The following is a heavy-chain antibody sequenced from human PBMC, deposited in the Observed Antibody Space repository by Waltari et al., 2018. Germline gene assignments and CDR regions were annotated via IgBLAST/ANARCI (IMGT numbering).Heavy chain of an antibody. CDR2: IHYSGSS. CDR3: ARADTSTSYFYYYMDV. V-gene: IGHV4-59*01. D-gene: IGHD1-26*01. J-gene: IGHJ6*03. CDR1: GGSTSTYY. Sequence: LQESGPGLVKPSETLSLTCTVSGGSTSTYYWSWVRQSPGKGLEWIGYIHYSGSSVYNPSLRSRVAISLDTPNNQFSLRLRSVTAADAAIYYCARADTSTSYFYYYMDVWGKGTTVTVSS.